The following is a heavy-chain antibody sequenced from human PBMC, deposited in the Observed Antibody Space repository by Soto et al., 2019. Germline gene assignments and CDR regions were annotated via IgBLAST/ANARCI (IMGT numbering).Heavy chain of an antibody. J-gene: IGHJ6*02. CDR2: INHSGST. CDR1: GGSFSGYY. V-gene: IGHV4-34*01. CDR3: ARGRVTGTENYYYYGMDV. D-gene: IGHD1-20*01. Sequence: PSETLSLTCAVYGGSFSGYYWSWIRQPPGEGLEWTGEINHSGSTNYNPSLKSRVTISVDTSKNQFSLKLSSVTAADTAVYYCARGRVTGTENYYYYGMDVWGQGTTVTVSS.